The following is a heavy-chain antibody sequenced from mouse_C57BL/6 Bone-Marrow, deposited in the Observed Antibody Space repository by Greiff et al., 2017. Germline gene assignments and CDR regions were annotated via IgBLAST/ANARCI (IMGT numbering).Heavy chain of an antibody. CDR3: TTKRVYYYGSSWYFDV. CDR1: GFNIKDDY. J-gene: IGHJ1*03. CDR2: IDPENGDT. D-gene: IGHD1-1*01. Sequence: EVQLQQSGAELVRPGASVKLSCTASGFNIKDDYMHWVKQRPEQGLEWIGWIDPENGDTEYASKFQGKATITADTSSNTAYLQLSSLTSEDTAVYYCTTKRVYYYGSSWYFDVWGTGTTVTVSS. V-gene: IGHV14-4*01.